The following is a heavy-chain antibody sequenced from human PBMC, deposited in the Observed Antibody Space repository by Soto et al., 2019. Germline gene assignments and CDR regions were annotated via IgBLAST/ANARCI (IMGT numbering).Heavy chain of an antibody. V-gene: IGHV1-46*03. CDR3: ASLGSWFGEPWRGQYFDF. CDR2: INPSGDTT. D-gene: IGHD3-10*01. J-gene: IGHJ4*02. CDR1: GYSVTSYY. Sequence: QVQLVQSGAEVRKPGASVKVSCKASGYSVTSYYIHWVRQAPGQGLEWMGIINPSGDTTTYAQRFQGRVTMTRDTSTNTIFMGLSSLTSEDTAVYFCASLGSWFGEPWRGQYFDFWGQGTLVTVSS.